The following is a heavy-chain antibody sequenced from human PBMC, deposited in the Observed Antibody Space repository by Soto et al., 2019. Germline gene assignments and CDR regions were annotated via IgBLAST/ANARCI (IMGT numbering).Heavy chain of an antibody. D-gene: IGHD5-18*01. Sequence: QVQLQESGPGLVKPSETLSLICTVSGGSITSHYWSWIRQPPGQGLEWIGYISYIGCTNYNPSLKRRVTIGLDSSMNQSTLKPISVTAADTLVDYCARLMYSYSRYYAMDVWVQVTTVTVSS. CDR3: ARLMYSYSRYYAMDV. CDR2: ISYIGCT. J-gene: IGHJ6*02. CDR1: GGSITSHY. V-gene: IGHV4-59*08.